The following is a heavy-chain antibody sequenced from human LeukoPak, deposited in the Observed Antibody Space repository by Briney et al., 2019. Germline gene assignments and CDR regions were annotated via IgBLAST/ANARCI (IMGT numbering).Heavy chain of an antibody. CDR1: GDSINGYF. CDR3: ARHPAAFDI. V-gene: IGHV4-59*04. CDR2: IYYSGST. Sequence: SETLSLTCTVSGDSINGYFWSWIRQPPGKGLEWIGYIYYSGSTYYNPSLKSRVTISVDTSKNQFSLKLSSVTAADTAVYYCARHPAAFDIWGQGTMVTVSS. J-gene: IGHJ3*02.